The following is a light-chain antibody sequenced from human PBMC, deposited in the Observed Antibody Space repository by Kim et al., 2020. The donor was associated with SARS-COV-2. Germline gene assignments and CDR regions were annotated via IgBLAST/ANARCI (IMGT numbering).Light chain of an antibody. V-gene: IGLV6-57*04. CDR2: EDN. CDR1: SGSIASNY. J-gene: IGLJ3*02. CDR3: QSYDSSNWV. Sequence: NFMLTQPHSVSESPGKTVTISCTRSSGSIASNYVQWYQQRPGSAPTTVIYEDNQRPSEVPDRFSGSIDSSSNSASLTISGLKTEDEADYYCQSYDSSNWVFGGWTQLTVL.